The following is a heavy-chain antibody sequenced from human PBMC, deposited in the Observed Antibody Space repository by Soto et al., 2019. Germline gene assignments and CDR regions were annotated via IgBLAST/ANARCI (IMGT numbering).Heavy chain of an antibody. J-gene: IGHJ4*02. V-gene: IGHV3-23*01. CDR2: ISGSGGST. CDR3: AKGKTSGWYYFDF. D-gene: IGHD6-19*01. CDR1: GFTFDSCA. Sequence: GGSLSLSCAASGFTFDSCAMSWVSQAPGKGLEWILGISGSGGSTYYADSVKGRFTISRDNSKNTLYLQMNSLRADDTAIYYCAKGKTSGWYYFDFWGQGTPATVSS.